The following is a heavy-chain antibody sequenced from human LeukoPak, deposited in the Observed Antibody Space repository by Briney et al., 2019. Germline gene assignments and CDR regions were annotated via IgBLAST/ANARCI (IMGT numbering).Heavy chain of an antibody. CDR2: INHSGST. D-gene: IGHD5-12*01. J-gene: IGHJ4*02. Sequence: SETLSLTCAVYGGSFSGYYWSWIRQPPGKALEWIGEINHSGSTNYNPSLKSRVTISVDTSKNQFSLKLSSVTAADTAVYYCARGPGYEDIVATHGTFWPPDYWGQGTLVTVSS. V-gene: IGHV4-34*01. CDR3: ARGPGYEDIVATHGTFWPPDY. CDR1: GGSFSGYY.